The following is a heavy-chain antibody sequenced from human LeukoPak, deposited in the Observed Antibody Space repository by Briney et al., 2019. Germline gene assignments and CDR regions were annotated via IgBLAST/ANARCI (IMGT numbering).Heavy chain of an antibody. CDR2: IYYSGST. D-gene: IGHD1-26*01. J-gene: IGHJ6*03. CDR3: ARHRSGSYPGLLYYHYMDV. V-gene: IGHV4-39*01. Sequence: PSETLSLTCTVSGGSISSSSYYWGWIRQPPGKGLEWIGSIYYSGSTYYNPSLKSRVTISVDTSKNQFSLKLSSVTAADTAVYYCARHRSGSYPGLLYYHYMDVWGKGTTVTVSS. CDR1: GGSISSSSYY.